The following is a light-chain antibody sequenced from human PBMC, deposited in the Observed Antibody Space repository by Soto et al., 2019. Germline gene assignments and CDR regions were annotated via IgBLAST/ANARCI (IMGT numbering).Light chain of an antibody. V-gene: IGKV1-33*01. CDR2: DAF. Sequence: DIQMTQSPSSLSASVGDRVTITCQASQDINNYLNCYQQKPGKAPHLLIYDAFKLETGVPSRFSGSRSRSEIPFTTNSLQPEAIATCYCQQYDNLPFTFGPGTKVDIK. CDR3: QQYDNLPFT. J-gene: IGKJ3*01. CDR1: QDINNY.